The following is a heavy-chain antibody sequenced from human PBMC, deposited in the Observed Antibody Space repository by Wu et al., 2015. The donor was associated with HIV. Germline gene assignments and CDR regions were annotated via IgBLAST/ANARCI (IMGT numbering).Heavy chain of an antibody. V-gene: IGHV1-46*03. CDR2: INPSGGST. CDR3: ARVLIKVGASRPGGFDY. D-gene: IGHD1-26*01. Sequence: QVQLVQSGAEVKKPGASVKVSCKASGYTFTSYYMHWVRQAPGQGLEWMGIINPSGGSTSYAQKFQGRVTMTRDTSTSTVYMELSSLRSEDTAVYYCARVLIKVGASRPGGFDYWGQGTLVTVSS. CDR1: GYTFTSYY. J-gene: IGHJ4*02.